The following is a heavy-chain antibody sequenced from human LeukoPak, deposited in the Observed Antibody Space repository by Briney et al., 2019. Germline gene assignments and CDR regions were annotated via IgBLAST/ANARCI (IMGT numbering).Heavy chain of an antibody. J-gene: IGHJ4*02. V-gene: IGHV1-69*04. CDR3: ARSTRSGYPYYFDY. D-gene: IGHD5-12*01. Sequence: SVKVCCKASRGTFSRYAISWGRQAPGQGVEWMGRIIPILGIANYAQKFQGRVTITADKSTSTAYMELSSLRSEDTAVYYCARSTRSGYPYYFDYWGQGTLVTVSS. CDR2: IIPILGIA. CDR1: RGTFSRYA.